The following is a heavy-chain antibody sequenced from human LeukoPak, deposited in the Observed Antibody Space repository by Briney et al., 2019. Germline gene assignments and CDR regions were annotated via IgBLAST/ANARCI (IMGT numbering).Heavy chain of an antibody. Sequence: SVKVSCKASGGTFSSYAISWVRQAPGQGLEWMGRIIPILGIANYAQKFQGRVTITADKSTSTAYMELSSLRSEDTAAYYCARESAGYYYDSSGYYPFDYWGQGTLVTVSS. CDR3: ARESAGYYYDSSGYYPFDY. J-gene: IGHJ4*02. CDR2: IIPILGIA. CDR1: GGTFSSYA. D-gene: IGHD3-22*01. V-gene: IGHV1-69*04.